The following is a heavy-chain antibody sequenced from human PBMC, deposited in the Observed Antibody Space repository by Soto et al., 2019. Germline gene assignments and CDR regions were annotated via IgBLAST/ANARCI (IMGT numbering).Heavy chain of an antibody. D-gene: IGHD5-18*01. CDR2: IHDGGTT. CDR1: GGSISSDSW. Sequence: QVQLQESGPGLVKPSETLSLTCVVSGGSISSDSWWSWVRQSPEKGLEWIGEIHDGGTTHYTPSLESRLTVSMDKSKNQLSLKLNSVTAADTAVYYCAKNRGFSQGDWGQGTLVTVSS. J-gene: IGHJ4*02. CDR3: AKNRGFSQGD. V-gene: IGHV4-4*02.